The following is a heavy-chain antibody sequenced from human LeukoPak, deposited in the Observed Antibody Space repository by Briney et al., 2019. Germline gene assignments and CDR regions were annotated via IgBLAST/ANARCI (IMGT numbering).Heavy chain of an antibody. CDR3: SKDAQRGFDYSNSLEY. V-gene: IGHV3-33*06. CDR2: LWGDGNSK. J-gene: IGHJ4*02. CDR1: GFTFSHYG. Sequence: GGSLRLSCAASGFTFSHYGLQWVRQAPGKGREGAAVLWGDGNSKYYADSVEGRFTISRDDSKKTLYLQMSSLRGEDTAVYYCSKDAQRGFDYSNSLEYWGRGTLVTVSS. D-gene: IGHD4-11*01.